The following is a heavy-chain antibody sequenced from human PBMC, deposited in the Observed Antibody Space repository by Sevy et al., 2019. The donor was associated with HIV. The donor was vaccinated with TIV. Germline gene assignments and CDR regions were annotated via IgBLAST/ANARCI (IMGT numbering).Heavy chain of an antibody. D-gene: IGHD3-22*01. Sequence: GGSLRLSCAASGFTVSSNYMSWVRQAPGKGLEWVSIIYSGGNTYYADSVKGRFTISRDNSKNTLYIQMNSLRAEDTAGYYCASNYENSGYFEYWGQGTLVTVSS. CDR3: ASNYENSGYFEY. V-gene: IGHV3-53*01. CDR1: GFTVSSNY. CDR2: IYSGGNT. J-gene: IGHJ4*02.